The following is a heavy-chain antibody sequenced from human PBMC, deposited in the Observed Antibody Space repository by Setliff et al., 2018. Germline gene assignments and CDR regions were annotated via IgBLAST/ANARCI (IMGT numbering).Heavy chain of an antibody. CDR3: ARDPAPGLFRPTYGMDV. CDR2: IYTSGST. CDR1: GGSFDSGTHY. Sequence: SETLSLTCTVTGGSFDSGTHYWSWIRQPAGKGLEWIGRIYTSGSTNYNPSLKSRVTISVDTSKNQFSLKLSSVTAADTAVYYCARDPAPGLFRPTYGMDVWGQGTTVTVSS. V-gene: IGHV4-61*02. J-gene: IGHJ6*02. D-gene: IGHD2-21*01.